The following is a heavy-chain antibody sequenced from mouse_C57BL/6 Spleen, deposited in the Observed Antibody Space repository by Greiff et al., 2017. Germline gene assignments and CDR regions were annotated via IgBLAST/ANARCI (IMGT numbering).Heavy chain of an antibody. Sequence: LMESGASVKMSCKASGYTFTDYNMHWVKQSHGKSLEWIGYINPNNGGTSYNQKFKGKATLTVNKSSSTAYMELRSLTSEDSAVYYCAKSRDVYYFDYWGQGTTLTVSS. CDR3: AKSRDVYYFDY. J-gene: IGHJ2*01. CDR2: INPNNGGT. CDR1: GYTFTDYN. V-gene: IGHV1-22*01.